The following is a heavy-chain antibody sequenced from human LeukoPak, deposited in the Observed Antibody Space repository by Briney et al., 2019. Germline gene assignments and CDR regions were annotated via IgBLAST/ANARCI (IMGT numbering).Heavy chain of an antibody. Sequence: GGSLRLSCAASGFTFSSYSMNWVRQAPGKGLEWVSSISSSSSYIYYADSVKGRFTITRDNAKNSLYLQMNSLRAEDTAVYYCARFPGGDGLDYWGQGTLVTVSS. CDR2: ISSSSSYI. V-gene: IGHV3-21*01. J-gene: IGHJ4*02. CDR1: GFTFSSYS. D-gene: IGHD2-21*02. CDR3: ARFPGGDGLDY.